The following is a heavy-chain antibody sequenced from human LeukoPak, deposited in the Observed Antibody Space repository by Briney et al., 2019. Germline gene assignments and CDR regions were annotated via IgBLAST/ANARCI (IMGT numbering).Heavy chain of an antibody. V-gene: IGHV4-4*07. J-gene: IGHJ3*02. Sequence: PSETLSLTCTVSGGSFSIYHWTWLRQSAGKGLEWIGRIHTRGTFNYNPSLQSRVTMSVDTTKNHFSLKVISVTAADTAVYYCARESTTVGAIGAFDIWGQGTMVTVSS. CDR3: ARESTTVGAIGAFDI. D-gene: IGHD1-26*01. CDR2: IHTRGTF. CDR1: GGSFSIYH.